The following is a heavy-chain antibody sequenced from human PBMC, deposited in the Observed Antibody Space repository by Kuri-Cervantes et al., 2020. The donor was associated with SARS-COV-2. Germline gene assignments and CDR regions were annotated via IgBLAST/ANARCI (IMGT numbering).Heavy chain of an antibody. V-gene: IGHV4-39*01. CDR1: GCSISSSSYY. J-gene: IGHJ5*02. D-gene: IGHD2-21*02. CDR2: IYYSGST. Sequence: ESLKISCTVSGCSISSSSYYWGWLRQPPGKGREWLGSIYYSGSTYYNPSLKSRVTISVDTSKNQFSLKLSSVPAAGTAVYYCARWGLCIVVVTANWFDTWGQGTLVTVSS. CDR3: ARWGLCIVVVTANWFDT.